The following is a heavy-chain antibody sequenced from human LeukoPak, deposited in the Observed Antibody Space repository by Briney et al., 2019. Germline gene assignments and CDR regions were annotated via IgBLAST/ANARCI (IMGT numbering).Heavy chain of an antibody. CDR1: GYTFTSYG. CDR2: INAGNGNT. CDR3: ARVLNKWEPYFDY. J-gene: IGHJ4*02. V-gene: IGHV1-3*01. Sequence: GASVKVSCKASGYTFTSYGISWVRQAPGQRLEWMGWINAGNGNTKYSQKFQGRVTITRDTSASTAYMELSSLRSEDTAVYYCARVLNKWEPYFDYWGQGTLVTVSS. D-gene: IGHD1-26*01.